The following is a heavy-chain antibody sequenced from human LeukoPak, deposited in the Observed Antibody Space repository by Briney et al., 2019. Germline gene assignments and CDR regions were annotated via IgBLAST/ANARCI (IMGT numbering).Heavy chain of an antibody. CDR2: IVVGSGHT. V-gene: IGHV1-58*01. Sequence: ASVKVSCKVSGFTFTNSAVQWVRQARGQRLEWIGWIVVGSGHTNYVQKFQERVTITRGMSTGTAYMELSSLRSEDTAMYYCAAGESSGHRYYHYYGMDVWGQGTTVTVSS. D-gene: IGHD3-22*01. J-gene: IGHJ6*02. CDR3: AAGESSGHRYYHYYGMDV. CDR1: GFTFTNSA.